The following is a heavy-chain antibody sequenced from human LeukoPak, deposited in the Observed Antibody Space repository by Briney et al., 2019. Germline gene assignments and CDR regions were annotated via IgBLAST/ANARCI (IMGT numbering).Heavy chain of an antibody. CDR3: ARERSSWYGGLDY. CDR2: INSDGSST. V-gene: IGHV3-74*01. J-gene: IGHJ4*02. Sequence: QPGGSLRLSCAASGFTFSSYWMHWVHQAPGKGLVWVSRINSDGSSTSYADSVKGRFTISRDNAKNTLYLQMNSLRAEDTAVYYRARERSSWYGGLDYWGQGTLVTVSS. CDR1: GFTFSSYW. D-gene: IGHD6-13*01.